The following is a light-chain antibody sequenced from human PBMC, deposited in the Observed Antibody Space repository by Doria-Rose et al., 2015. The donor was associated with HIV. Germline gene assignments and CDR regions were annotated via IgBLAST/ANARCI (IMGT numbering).Light chain of an antibody. CDR3: QQYGTSRGT. Sequence: IVLTQSPGTLSLSPGDRATLSCMASPRAMSRYLAWYQQKPGQAPRLLSYDASTRATGIPDRFSGSGSGTDFTLTISRLEPEDVAVYYCQQYGTSRGTFGQGTRLEIK. CDR2: DAS. J-gene: IGKJ5*01. V-gene: IGKV3-20*01. CDR1: PRAMSRY.